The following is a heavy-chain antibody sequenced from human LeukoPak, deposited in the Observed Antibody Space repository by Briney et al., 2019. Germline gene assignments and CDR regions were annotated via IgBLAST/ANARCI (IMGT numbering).Heavy chain of an antibody. D-gene: IGHD6-13*01. CDR2: ISYDGSNK. CDR1: RFTFSSYA. CDR3: ARDSPLIAAAGTWFDP. V-gene: IGHV3-30-3*01. J-gene: IGHJ5*02. Sequence: GGSLRLSCAASRFTFSSYAMHWVRQAPGKGLEWVAVISYDGSNKYYADSVKGRFTISRDNSKNTLYLQMNSLRAEDTAVYYCARDSPLIAAAGTWFDPWGQGTLVTVSS.